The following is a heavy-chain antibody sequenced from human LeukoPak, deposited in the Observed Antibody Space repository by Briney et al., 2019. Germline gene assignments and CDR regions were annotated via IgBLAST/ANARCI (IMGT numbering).Heavy chain of an antibody. D-gene: IGHD2-15*01. V-gene: IGHV4-34*01. Sequence: SETLSLTCAVFGGSFRDYYWSWVRQSPGKGLEWIGEINHSGSTKYNPSLRSRVTITVDTSKNQVSLKLTSVDAVDTAIYYCSCSGGSCYYRVDRGPWGQGTLVTVSS. CDR1: GGSFRDYY. CDR3: SCSGGSCYYRVDRGP. J-gene: IGHJ5*02. CDR2: INHSGST.